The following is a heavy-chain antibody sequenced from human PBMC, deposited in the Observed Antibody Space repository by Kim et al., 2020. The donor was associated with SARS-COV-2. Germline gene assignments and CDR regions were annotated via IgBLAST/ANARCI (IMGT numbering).Heavy chain of an antibody. CDR3: ATDLQIAVAGTPSYGMDV. J-gene: IGHJ6*02. V-gene: IGHV1-24*01. Sequence: ASVKVSCKVSGYTLTELSMHWVRQAPGKGLEWMGGFDPEDGETIYAQKFQGRVTMTEDTSTDTAYMELSSLRSEDTAVYYCATDLQIAVAGTPSYGMDVWGQGTTVTVSS. CDR2: FDPEDGET. D-gene: IGHD6-19*01. CDR1: GYTLTELS.